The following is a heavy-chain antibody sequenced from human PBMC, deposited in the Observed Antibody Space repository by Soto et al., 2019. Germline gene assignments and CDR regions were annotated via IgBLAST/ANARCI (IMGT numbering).Heavy chain of an antibody. CDR1: GGTFSSYA. Sequence: SVKVSCKSSGGTFSSYAISWVRQAPGQGLEWMGGIIPIFGTANYAQKFQGRVTITADESTSTAYMELSSLRSEDTAVYYCRRDGYNWESIDPWGQGTLVTVSS. CDR2: IIPIFGTA. V-gene: IGHV1-69*13. J-gene: IGHJ5*02. D-gene: IGHD5-12*01. CDR3: RRDGYNWESIDP.